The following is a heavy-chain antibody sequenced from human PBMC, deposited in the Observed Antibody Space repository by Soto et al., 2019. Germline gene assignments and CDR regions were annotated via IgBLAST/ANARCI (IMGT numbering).Heavy chain of an antibody. Sequence: LFWVRQAPGKGLEYVSAISSNGGSTYYADSVKGRFTISRDNSKNTLYLQMSSLRAEDTVVYYCVKDIGQWLLGYFDYWGQGT. CDR3: VKDIGQWLLGYFDY. V-gene: IGHV3-64D*06. J-gene: IGHJ4*02. D-gene: IGHD6-19*01. CDR2: ISSNGGST.